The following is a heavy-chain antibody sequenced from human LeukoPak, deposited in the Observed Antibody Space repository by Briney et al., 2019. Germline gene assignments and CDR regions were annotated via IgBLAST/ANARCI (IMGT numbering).Heavy chain of an antibody. D-gene: IGHD5-18*01. CDR3: ARDQDGYSYGSDYYYGMDV. CDR1: GFTFSSYE. CDR2: ISSSGSTI. Sequence: GGSLRLSCAASGFTFSSYEMNWVRQAPGKGLEWASYISSSGSTIYYADSVKGRFTISRDNAKNSLYLQMNSLRAEDTAVYYCARDQDGYSYGSDYYYGMDVWGQGTTVTVSS. V-gene: IGHV3-48*03. J-gene: IGHJ6*02.